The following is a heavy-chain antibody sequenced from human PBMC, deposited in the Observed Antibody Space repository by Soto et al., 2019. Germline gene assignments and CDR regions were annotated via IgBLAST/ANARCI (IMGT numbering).Heavy chain of an antibody. CDR1: GFTFSNVW. J-gene: IGHJ4*02. D-gene: IGHD2-15*01. Sequence: EVQLVESGGGLVKPGGSLSLSCAASGFTFSNVWMSWVRQAPGKGLEWVGRIKRRADGGTTDYATPVGGRFTVSRDDSKNTLYLQMNSLKTEDTAVYYCTAGYCSGGSCYSVVYWGQGTLVTVSS. CDR3: TAGYCSGGSCYSVVY. CDR2: IKRRADGGTT. V-gene: IGHV3-15*01.